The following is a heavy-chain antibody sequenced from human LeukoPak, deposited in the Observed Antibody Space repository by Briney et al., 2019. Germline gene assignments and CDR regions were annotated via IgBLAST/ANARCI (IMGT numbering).Heavy chain of an antibody. CDR3: ARCGSGCDY. CDR1: GFTFSSYA. D-gene: IGHD6-19*01. CDR2: ISYDGSNK. Sequence: GGSLRLSCAASGFTFSSYAMHWVRQAPGKGLEWVAVISYDGSNKYYADSVKGRFTISRDNSKNTLYLQMNSLRAEDTAVYYCARCGSGCDYWGQGTLVTVSS. V-gene: IGHV3-30-3*01. J-gene: IGHJ4*02.